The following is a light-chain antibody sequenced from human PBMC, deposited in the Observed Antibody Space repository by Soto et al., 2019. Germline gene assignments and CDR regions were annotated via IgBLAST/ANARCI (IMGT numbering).Light chain of an antibody. J-gene: IGKJ1*01. V-gene: IGKV1-39*01. CDR3: QQSYSTPWT. CDR2: AAS. Sequence: DIQMTQSPSSLSASVGDRVTITCRASQSISSYLNWYQQKPGKAPMLLIYAASSLQSGVPSRFSGSGSGPDFTLTISSLQPEDFATYYCQQSYSTPWTFGQGTKVEIK. CDR1: QSISSY.